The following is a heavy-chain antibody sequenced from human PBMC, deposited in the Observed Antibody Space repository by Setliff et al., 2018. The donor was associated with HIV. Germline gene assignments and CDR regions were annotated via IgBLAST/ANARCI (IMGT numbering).Heavy chain of an antibody. CDR2: ISPSSGGT. V-gene: IGHV3-23*01. J-gene: IGHJ4*02. CDR3: AKTVALLRAARLDLDY. D-gene: IGHD6-6*01. Sequence: GGSLRLSCAASGFTFRNYAMTWVRQAPGKGLEWVSTISPSSGGTNYADSVKGRFTISRDNSKNILYLQMNSLRVEDSAVYYCAKTVALLRAARLDLDYWGQGTLVT. CDR1: GFTFRNYA.